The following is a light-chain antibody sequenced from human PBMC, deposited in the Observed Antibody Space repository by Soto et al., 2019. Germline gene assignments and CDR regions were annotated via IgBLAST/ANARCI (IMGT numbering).Light chain of an antibody. J-gene: IGKJ1*01. CDR1: QSVGRNY. CDR3: QQYASSKT. CDR2: GAS. Sequence: EIVLTQSPGTLSLSPGERATLSCRASQSVGRNYLAWYQQKPGQAPRLLISGASSRATGIPDRFSGSGSGTDFTLTISRLEPEDFAVYYCQQYASSKTFGPGTKVEIK. V-gene: IGKV3-20*01.